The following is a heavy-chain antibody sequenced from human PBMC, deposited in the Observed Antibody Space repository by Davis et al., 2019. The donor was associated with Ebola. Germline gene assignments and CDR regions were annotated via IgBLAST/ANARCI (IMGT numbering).Heavy chain of an antibody. CDR2: IRFDARDS. V-gene: IGHV3-30*02. CDR3: ARDPLGYTDDNDS. D-gene: IGHD2-2*02. CDR1: GFTFSSYA. Sequence: GGSLRLSCAASGFTFSSYAMTWVRQAPGKGLEWVAFIRFDARDSYYIDSVQDRFTISRDNSKNTMYLQMNSLRNEDTAVYYCARDPLGYTDDNDSWGQGTLVTVSS. J-gene: IGHJ4*02.